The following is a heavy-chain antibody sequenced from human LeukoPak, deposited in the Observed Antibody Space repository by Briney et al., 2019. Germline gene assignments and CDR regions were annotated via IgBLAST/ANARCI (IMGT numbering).Heavy chain of an antibody. V-gene: IGHV3-30-3*01. Sequence: PGGSLRLSCAASGFTFSGFDMHWVRQAPGKGLEWVAVISYDGSNKYYADSVKGRFTISRDNSKNTLYLQMNSLRAEDTAVYYCARDYYYDSSGYPQVGYGMDVWGQGTTVTVSS. CDR2: ISYDGSNK. CDR1: GFTFSGFD. D-gene: IGHD3-22*01. J-gene: IGHJ6*02. CDR3: ARDYYYDSSGYPQVGYGMDV.